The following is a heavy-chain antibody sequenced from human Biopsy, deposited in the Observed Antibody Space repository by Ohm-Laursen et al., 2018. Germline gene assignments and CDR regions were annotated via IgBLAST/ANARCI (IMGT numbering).Heavy chain of an antibody. Sequence: SQTLSLTCTVSGYSISSDFYWGWIRQTPGKGLEWIGSIFYTGIIFYNPSLKSRVSISVDTSKNQFSLNLNSVTASDTALYYCARHPTGFWFDPWGQGTLVIVSS. CDR1: GYSISSDFY. CDR2: IFYTGII. J-gene: IGHJ5*02. V-gene: IGHV4-38-2*02. CDR3: ARHPTGFWFDP.